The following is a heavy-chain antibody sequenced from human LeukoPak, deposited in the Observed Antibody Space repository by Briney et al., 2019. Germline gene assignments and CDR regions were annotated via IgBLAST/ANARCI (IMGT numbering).Heavy chain of an antibody. CDR3: ARGYCTGGSCLDDY. J-gene: IGHJ4*02. CDR2: IDPSNSYT. CDR1: GYSFTTYW. Sequence: GESLKISCKGSGYSFTTYWISWVRQMPGKGLEWMGRIDPSNSYTNYSPSFQGHVTISTDKSISTAYLQWSSLKAPDTAMYYCARGYCTGGSCLDDYWGQGTLVTVSS. D-gene: IGHD2-15*01. V-gene: IGHV5-10-1*01.